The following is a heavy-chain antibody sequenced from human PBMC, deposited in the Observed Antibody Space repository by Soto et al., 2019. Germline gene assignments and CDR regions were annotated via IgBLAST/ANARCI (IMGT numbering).Heavy chain of an antibody. V-gene: IGHV3-23*01. CDR3: ARTDPYYYGMDV. Sequence: EVQLLESGGGLVQPGGSLRLSCAASGFTFSSYAMSWVRQAPGKGLEWVSAISGSGGSTYYADSVKGRFTISRDNCQHTLYLQMNSMRAEDTAVYYCARTDPYYYGMDVWGQGTTVTVS. CDR1: GFTFSSYA. CDR2: ISGSGGST. D-gene: IGHD1-1*01. J-gene: IGHJ6*02.